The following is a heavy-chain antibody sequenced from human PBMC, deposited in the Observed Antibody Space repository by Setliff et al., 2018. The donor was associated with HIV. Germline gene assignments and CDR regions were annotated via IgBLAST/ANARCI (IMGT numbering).Heavy chain of an antibody. Sequence: GESLTISCKASGYSFTSYYIGWVRQMPGKGLEWMGIIYPGDSETKYSPSFQGQVTISADKSINTAYLQWSSLTASDSAMYFCAKNRGGGASGYYTPADSWGQGTLVTVSS. CDR2: IYPGDSET. V-gene: IGHV5-51*01. D-gene: IGHD3-3*01. J-gene: IGHJ4*02. CDR1: GYSFTSYY. CDR3: AKNRGGGASGYYTPADS.